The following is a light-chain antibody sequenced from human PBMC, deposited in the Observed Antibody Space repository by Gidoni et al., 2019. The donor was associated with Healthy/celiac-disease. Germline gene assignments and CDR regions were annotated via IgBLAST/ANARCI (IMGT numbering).Light chain of an antibody. CDR3: QQYGSSIT. CDR2: GAS. V-gene: IGKV3-20*01. J-gene: IGKJ3*01. Sequence: EIVLTQSPGTLSLSPGERATLSCRASQSVSSSYLAWYQQKPGQAPRLLIYGASSRATGIPDRFSGSVSGTDFTLTISRLEPEDFAVYYCQQYGSSITFGPGTKVDL. CDR1: QSVSSSY.